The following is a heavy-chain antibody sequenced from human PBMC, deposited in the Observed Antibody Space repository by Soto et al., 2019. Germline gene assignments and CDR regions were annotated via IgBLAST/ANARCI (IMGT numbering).Heavy chain of an antibody. CDR2: SNPYSGGA. V-gene: IGHV1-2*02. CDR3: ARVIRGAYYNSPFDT. CDR1: GYTFTGYF. D-gene: IGHD3-10*01. J-gene: IGHJ4*02. Sequence: APVKGSCKAAGYTFTGYFMHWVGRAPGQGLEWMGWSNPYSGGADYAQSFQGRVTMTRDTSISTVYMEPSRLRFDDTAVYYCARVIRGAYYNSPFDTWGQGTVVTVSS.